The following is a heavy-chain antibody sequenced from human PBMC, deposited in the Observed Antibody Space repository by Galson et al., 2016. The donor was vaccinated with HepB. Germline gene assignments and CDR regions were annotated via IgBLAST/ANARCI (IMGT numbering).Heavy chain of an antibody. CDR2: IYWDDDK. CDR1: GLSLIGGVG. Sequence: PALVKPTQTLTLTCTFSGLSLIGGVGVGWIRQPPGKALEWLAVIYWDDDKRYSPSLRSRLTITKDTSKNQVVLIMTNMDPVDTGTYYCARTLGGTQFDSWGQGTLVTVSS. V-gene: IGHV2-5*02. D-gene: IGHD1-1*01. CDR3: ARTLGGTQFDS. J-gene: IGHJ4*02.